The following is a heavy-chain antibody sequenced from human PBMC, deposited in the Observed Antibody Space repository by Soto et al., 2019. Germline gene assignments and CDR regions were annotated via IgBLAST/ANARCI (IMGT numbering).Heavy chain of an antibody. CDR1: GGSISSSSYY. CDR3: ARLLKIPDY. V-gene: IGHV4-39*01. CDR2: FYYSGST. Sequence: QLQLQESGPGLVKPSETLSLTCTVSGGSISSSSYYWGWIRQPPGKGLEWIGSFYYSGSTYYNPPLKSRVTISVDTSKNQFSLKLSSVTAADTAMYSCARLLKIPDYWGQGTLVTVSS. J-gene: IGHJ4*02. D-gene: IGHD3-10*01.